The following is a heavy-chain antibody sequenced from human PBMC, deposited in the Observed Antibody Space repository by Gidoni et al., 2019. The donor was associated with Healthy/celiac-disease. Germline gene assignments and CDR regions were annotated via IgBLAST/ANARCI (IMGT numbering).Heavy chain of an antibody. CDR3: AKEGETYDFWSGYYNWFDP. J-gene: IGHJ5*02. CDR2: ISGSGGST. CDR1: GFTFSSYA. V-gene: IGHV3-23*01. Sequence: EVQLLESGGGLVQPGGSLRLSCAASGFTFSSYAMSWVRQAPGKGLEWVSAISGSGGSTYYADSVKGRFTISRDNSKNTLYLQMNSLRAEDTAVYYCAKEGETYDFWSGYYNWFDPWGQGTLVTVSS. D-gene: IGHD3-3*01.